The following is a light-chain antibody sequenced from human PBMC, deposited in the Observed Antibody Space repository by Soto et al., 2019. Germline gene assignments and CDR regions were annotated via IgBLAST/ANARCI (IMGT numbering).Light chain of an antibody. J-gene: IGKJ2*01. V-gene: IGKV3-11*01. CDR2: DAF. CDR3: QQRSDRPMYT. CDR1: QSVCH. Sequence: EILVTPSPGHPFLFPGERATLSCRASQSVCHFAWYQQKPGQAPRVLMSDAFTRASGTPARFSGSGSGTDFTLTISSLEPEDFAVYYCQQRSDRPMYTFGQGTNLEIK.